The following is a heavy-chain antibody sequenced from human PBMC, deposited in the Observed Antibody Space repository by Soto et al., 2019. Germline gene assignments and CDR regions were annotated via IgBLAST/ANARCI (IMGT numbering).Heavy chain of an antibody. CDR1: GYTFTSYA. CDR2: INAGNGNT. D-gene: IGHD4-4*01. Sequence: GASVKVSCKASGYTFTSYAMHWVRQAPGQRLEWMGWINAGNGNTKYSQKFQGRVTITRDTSASTAYMELSSLRSEDTAVYYCARDRRVMTTYWFDPWGQGTLVTVSS. J-gene: IGHJ5*02. CDR3: ARDRRVMTTYWFDP. V-gene: IGHV1-3*01.